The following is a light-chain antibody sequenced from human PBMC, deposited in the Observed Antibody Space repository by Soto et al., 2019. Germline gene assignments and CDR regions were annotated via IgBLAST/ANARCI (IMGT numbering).Light chain of an antibody. CDR2: EVS. CDR3: SSYTSSSTLYV. Sequence: QSALTQPASVSGSPGQSITISCTGTSSDVGGYKYVSWYQQHPGKAPKLMIYEVSNRPSGVSNRFSGSKSGNTASLTISGLQAEDEADYHCSSYTSSSTLYVFGTGTKLTVL. V-gene: IGLV2-14*01. CDR1: SSDVGGYKY. J-gene: IGLJ1*01.